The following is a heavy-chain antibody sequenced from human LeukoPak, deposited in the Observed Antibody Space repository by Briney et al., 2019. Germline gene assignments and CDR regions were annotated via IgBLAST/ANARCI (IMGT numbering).Heavy chain of an antibody. Sequence: GGSLRLSCAASGFTFSSYAMTWARQAPGKGLEWVSTISGSGVSTYYADSVKGRCTISRDNSKNTLSLQMNSLRAEDTAVYYCAKDTSYYYMDVWGKGTTVTVSS. D-gene: IGHD3-16*01. CDR3: AKDTSYYYMDV. V-gene: IGHV3-23*01. CDR2: ISGSGVST. CDR1: GFTFSSYA. J-gene: IGHJ6*03.